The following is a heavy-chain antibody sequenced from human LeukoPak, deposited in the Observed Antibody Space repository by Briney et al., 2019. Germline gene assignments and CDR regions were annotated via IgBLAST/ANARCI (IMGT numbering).Heavy chain of an antibody. CDR1: GFTFSYHS. Sequence: GGSLRLSCVASGFTFSYHSMTWVRQAPGKGLEWLSYISGSGDPIYYADSVKGRFTISRDNAKNSLYLQMNSLRAEDTAVYYCARDYGNSRGWFGFWGQGTLVTVSS. V-gene: IGHV3-48*01. J-gene: IGHJ5*01. CDR3: ARDYGNSRGWFGF. CDR2: ISGSGDPI. D-gene: IGHD3-22*01.